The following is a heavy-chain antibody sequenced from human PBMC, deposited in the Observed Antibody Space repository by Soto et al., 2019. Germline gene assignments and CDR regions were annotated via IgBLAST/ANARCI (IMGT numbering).Heavy chain of an antibody. CDR3: ARHFVAVVIKGWGY. Sequence: SETLSLTCTFSGGSISGSSYYLGWIRQPPGKGLEWIGSIYYSGSTYYNPSLKSRVTISVDTSKNRFSLKLISVTAADTAVYYCARHFVAVVIKGWGYWGQGTLVTVSS. CDR1: GGSISGSSYY. V-gene: IGHV4-39*01. CDR2: IYYSGST. D-gene: IGHD3-22*01. J-gene: IGHJ4*02.